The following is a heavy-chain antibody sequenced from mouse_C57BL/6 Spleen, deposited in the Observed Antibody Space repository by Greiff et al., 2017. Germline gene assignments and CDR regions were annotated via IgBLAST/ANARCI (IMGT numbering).Heavy chain of an antibody. CDR2: IDPENGDT. Sequence: EVKLVESGAELVRPGASVKLSCTASGFNIKDDYMHWVKQRPEQGLEWIGWIDPENGDTEYASKFQGKATITADTSSNTAYLQLSSLTSEDTAVYYCTTSYDAAYAMDYWGQGTSVTVSS. CDR1: GFNIKDDY. D-gene: IGHD2-12*01. V-gene: IGHV14-4*01. J-gene: IGHJ4*01. CDR3: TTSYDAAYAMDY.